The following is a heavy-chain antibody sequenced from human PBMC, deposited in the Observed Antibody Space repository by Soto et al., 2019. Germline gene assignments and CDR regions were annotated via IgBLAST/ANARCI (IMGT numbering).Heavy chain of an antibody. Sequence: LSLTCAVSGGSFTSNNWWTWVRQPPGQGLEWIGEIYRTGSTNYNPSLKSRVTISLDKSENQFSLKVTSLTAADTAVYYCASRDPGTSVDYWGQGTLVTVSS. V-gene: IGHV4-4*02. D-gene: IGHD1-7*01. CDR2: IYRTGST. J-gene: IGHJ4*02. CDR3: ASRDPGTSVDY. CDR1: GGSFTSNNW.